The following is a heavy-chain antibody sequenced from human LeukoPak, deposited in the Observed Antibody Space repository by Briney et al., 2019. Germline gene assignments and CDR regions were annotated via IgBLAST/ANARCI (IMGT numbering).Heavy chain of an antibody. J-gene: IGHJ4*02. Sequence: PSETLSLTCAVSGGAFSNYFWTWIRQPPGKGLEWIAEINDSGSTNSSSSLRSRVAISLDTSKNQFSLRLTSVTAADTAVYYCARGQYCSTTTCYSARRYFDFWGQGTLVTVSS. V-gene: IGHV4-34*01. CDR1: GGAFSNYF. CDR3: ARGQYCSTTTCYSARRYFDF. CDR2: INDSGST. D-gene: IGHD2-2*01.